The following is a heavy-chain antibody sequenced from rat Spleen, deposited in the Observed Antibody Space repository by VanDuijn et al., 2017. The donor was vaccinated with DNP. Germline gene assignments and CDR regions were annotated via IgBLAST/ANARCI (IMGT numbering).Heavy chain of an antibody. CDR3: ARDRSIRVPYVMDV. V-gene: IGHV5-17*01. D-gene: IGHD4-1*01. CDR2: ISYDGDST. J-gene: IGHJ4*01. CDR1: GFTFSDYA. Sequence: EVQLVESGGGLVQPGRSLKLSCAASGFTFSDYAMAWVRQAPTKGLECVAYISYDGDSTYYGDSVKGRFTISRDNAKSTLYLQMDSLRSEDTATYYCARDRSIRVPYVMDVWGQGTSVTVSS.